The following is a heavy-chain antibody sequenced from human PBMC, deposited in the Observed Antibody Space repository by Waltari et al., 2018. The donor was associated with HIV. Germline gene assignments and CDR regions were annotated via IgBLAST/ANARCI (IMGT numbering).Heavy chain of an antibody. CDR3: ARATYCGGDCMGYFDY. D-gene: IGHD2-21*02. CDR1: GGTFSSYA. Sequence: QVQLVQSGAEVKKPGSSVKVSCKASGGTFSSYAISWVRQAPGQGLEWMGGIIPIFGTANYAQKFQGRVTITADESTSTAYMELSSLRSEDTAVYYCARATYCGGDCMGYFDYWGQGTLVTVSS. J-gene: IGHJ4*02. CDR2: IIPIFGTA. V-gene: IGHV1-69*01.